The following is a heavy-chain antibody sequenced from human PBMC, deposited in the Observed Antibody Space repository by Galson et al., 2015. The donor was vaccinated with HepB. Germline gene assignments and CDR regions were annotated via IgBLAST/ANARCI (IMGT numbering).Heavy chain of an antibody. CDR1: GFPFNNAW. Sequence: SLRLSCAASGFPFNNAWMTWVRQAPGMGLEWVGRIKSKTDGETTDYAAPVNGRFTISRDDSKNRLYLQMNSLETEDTAVYYCTTDVYYSTYWSWLDPWGQGTLVTVSS. CDR2: IKSKTDGETT. V-gene: IGHV3-15*01. J-gene: IGHJ5*02. CDR3: TTDVYYSTYWSWLDP. D-gene: IGHD2-8*02.